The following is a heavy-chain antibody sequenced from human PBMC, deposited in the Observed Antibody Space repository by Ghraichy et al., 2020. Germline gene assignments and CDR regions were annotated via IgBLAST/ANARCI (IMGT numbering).Heavy chain of an antibody. Sequence: ASVKVSCKASGYTFTNYGISWVRQAPGQGLEWMGWISAYNGNTDYAQKLQGRVTMTTDTSTSTAYMELRSLRSDDMAIYYCAREETGQWLSDYWGQGTLVTVSS. V-gene: IGHV1-18*03. CDR2: ISAYNGNT. J-gene: IGHJ4*02. CDR3: AREETGQWLSDY. CDR1: GYTFTNYG. D-gene: IGHD6-19*01.